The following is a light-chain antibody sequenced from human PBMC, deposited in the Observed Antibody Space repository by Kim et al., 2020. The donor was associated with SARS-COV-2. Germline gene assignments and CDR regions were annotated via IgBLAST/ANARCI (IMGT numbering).Light chain of an antibody. CDR3: QQYGSSPLT. J-gene: IGKJ4*01. V-gene: IGKV3D-20*01. CDR1: QAVNTNY. Sequence: SPGERSTLCCGASQAVNTNYLDWYQQRTGLAPRLLLYDATIRATGIPDRFSGSGSGTDFTLTIDSLEPEDFAVYYCQQYGSSPLTFGGGTKVDIK. CDR2: DAT.